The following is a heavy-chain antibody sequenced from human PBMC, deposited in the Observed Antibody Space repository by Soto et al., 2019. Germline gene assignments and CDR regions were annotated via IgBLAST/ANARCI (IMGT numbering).Heavy chain of an antibody. CDR1: GSTFTSYD. CDR2: MNPNSGNT. Sequence: QVQLVQSGAEVKKPGASVKVSCKASGSTFTSYDIKWVRQATGQELEWMGWMNPNSGNTGYAKNFQGRDTMTRNTSKRTDYIDRSSLRYEDTDVYYCANRGTYGSGSYDEFQGWYIDLWGRGTLVTVSS. J-gene: IGHJ2*01. CDR3: ANRGTYGSGSYDEFQGWYIDL. V-gene: IGHV1-8*01. D-gene: IGHD3-10*01.